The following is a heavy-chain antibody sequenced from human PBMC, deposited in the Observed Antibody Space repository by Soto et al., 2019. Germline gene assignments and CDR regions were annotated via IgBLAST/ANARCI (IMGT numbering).Heavy chain of an antibody. CDR2: ISGSGGST. CDR1: GFTFSSYA. J-gene: IGHJ5*02. V-gene: IGHV3-23*01. CDR3: AKTGALLRYFDWLSGTRNGFDP. Sequence: GVLRLSCAASGFTFSSYAMSWVRQAPGKGLEWVSAISGSGGSTYYADSVKGRFTISRDNSKNTLYLQMNSLRAEDTAVYYCAKTGALLRYFDWLSGTRNGFDPWGQGTLVTVSS. D-gene: IGHD3-9*01.